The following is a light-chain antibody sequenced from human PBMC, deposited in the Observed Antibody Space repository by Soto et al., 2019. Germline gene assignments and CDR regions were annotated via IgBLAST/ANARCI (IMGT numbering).Light chain of an antibody. J-gene: IGKJ2*01. CDR2: WAS. CDR3: QQYFSAPYS. Sequence: DIVMTQSPDSLPVSLGGMATISCKSSQRLLYSSLTKNYVAWYQQRPGQPPRLRITWASTRESGVPDRVSGSGSGADFTLTISSLQAEDVAVYYCQQYFSAPYSFGQGTKLDIK. V-gene: IGKV4-1*01. CDR1: QRLLYSSLTKNY.